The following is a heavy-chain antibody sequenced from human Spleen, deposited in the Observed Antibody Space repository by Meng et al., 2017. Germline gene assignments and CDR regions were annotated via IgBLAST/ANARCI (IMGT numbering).Heavy chain of an antibody. D-gene: IGHD3-3*01. J-gene: IGHJ4*02. V-gene: IGHV4-61*02. CDR1: RCAISSGSYY. Sequence: QVTLQVSGPGRVKPSQALSLTCTASRCAISSGSYYWSWIRQPAEKGLEWIGRIYTSGSTNYNPSRKSRVTISVDTSKNQFSLKLSSVTAADTAVYYCARGEWLSEYYFDYWGQGTLVTVSS. CDR2: IYTSGST. CDR3: ARGEWLSEYYFDY.